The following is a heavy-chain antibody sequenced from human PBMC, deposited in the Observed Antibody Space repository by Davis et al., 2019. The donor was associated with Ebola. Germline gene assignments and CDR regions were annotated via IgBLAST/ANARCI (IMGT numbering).Heavy chain of an antibody. J-gene: IGHJ4*02. CDR1: GFSFSDYA. CDR3: ARGSGWSSEYYFDY. CDR2: ISYDGSHQ. D-gene: IGHD6-19*01. V-gene: IGHV3-30-3*01. Sequence: GESLKISCAASGFSFSDYAMFWLRQAPGKGLEWVALISYDGSHQYYADSVKGRFTFSRDNSKNTLYLQMNSLRTEDTAVYYCARGSGWSSEYYFDYWGQGALVTVSS.